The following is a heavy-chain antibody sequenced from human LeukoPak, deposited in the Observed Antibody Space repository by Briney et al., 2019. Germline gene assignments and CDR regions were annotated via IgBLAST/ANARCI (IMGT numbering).Heavy chain of an antibody. Sequence: SETLSLTCTVSGGSISSYYWSWIRQPPGKGLEWIGYIYYSGSTNYNPSLKSRVTISVDTSKNQFSLKLSSVTAADTAVYYCARDLYSSSWYESHWFDPWGQGALVTVSS. J-gene: IGHJ5*02. CDR2: IYYSGST. V-gene: IGHV4-59*01. D-gene: IGHD6-13*01. CDR3: ARDLYSSSWYESHWFDP. CDR1: GGSISSYY.